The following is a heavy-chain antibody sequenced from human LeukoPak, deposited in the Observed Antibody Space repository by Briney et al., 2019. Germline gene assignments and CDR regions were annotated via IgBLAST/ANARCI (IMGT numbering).Heavy chain of an antibody. V-gene: IGHV3-30*03. D-gene: IGHD3-22*01. CDR1: GFTFSSYS. Sequence: GGSLRLSCAASGFTFSSYSMNWVRQAPGKGLEWVAVISYDGSNKYYADSVKGRFTISRDNSKNTLYLQMNSLRAEDTAVYYCARGRGYLAAFDIWGQGTMVTVSS. J-gene: IGHJ3*02. CDR2: ISYDGSNK. CDR3: ARGRGYLAAFDI.